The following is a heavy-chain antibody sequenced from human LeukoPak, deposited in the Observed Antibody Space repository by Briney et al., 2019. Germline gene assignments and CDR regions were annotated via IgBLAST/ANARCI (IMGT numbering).Heavy chain of an antibody. CDR1: GGSISSSSYY. V-gene: IGHV4-39*07. CDR2: IYYSGST. D-gene: IGHD1-26*01. J-gene: IGHJ4*02. CDR3: ARERGLVGPDY. Sequence: SETLSLTCTVSGGSISSSSYYWGWIRQPPGKGLEWIGSIYYSGSTYYNPSLKSRVTISVDTSKNQFSLKLSSVTAADTAVYYCARERGLVGPDYWGQGTLVTVSS.